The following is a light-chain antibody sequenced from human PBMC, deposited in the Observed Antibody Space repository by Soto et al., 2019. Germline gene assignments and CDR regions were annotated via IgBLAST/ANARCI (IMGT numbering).Light chain of an antibody. CDR3: CSYAGSYTFYV. CDR2: DVS. J-gene: IGLJ1*01. Sequence: QSALTQPRSVSGSPGQSVTISCTGTSSDGGGYNYVSWYQQHPGQAPKIMIYDVSKRPSGVPARCSGSNSGNTASLTISGLQAEDEAAYYCCSYAGSYTFYVFGTGTKLTVL. CDR1: SSDGGGYNY. V-gene: IGLV2-11*01.